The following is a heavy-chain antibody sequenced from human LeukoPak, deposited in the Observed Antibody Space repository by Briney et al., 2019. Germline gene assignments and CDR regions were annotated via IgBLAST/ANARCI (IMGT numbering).Heavy chain of an antibody. CDR3: ARGPGNFDWLFDAFDI. V-gene: IGHV1-46*01. CDR2: IKPSGGST. Sequence: ASVTVSSTASGYTFTIYYMHWVRQAPGQGREWMGLIKPSGGSTSYAQKFQGRVTMTRDMSTSTVYMELSSLRSEDTAVYYCARGPGNFDWLFDAFDIWGQGTMVTVSS. J-gene: IGHJ3*02. CDR1: GYTFTIYY. D-gene: IGHD3-9*01.